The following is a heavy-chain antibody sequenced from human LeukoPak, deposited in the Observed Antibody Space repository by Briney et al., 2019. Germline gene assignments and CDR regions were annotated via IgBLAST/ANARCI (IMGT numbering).Heavy chain of an antibody. J-gene: IGHJ4*02. D-gene: IGHD6-19*01. CDR2: IYHSGST. Sequence: SETLSLTCAVSGGSISSSNWWSWVRQPPGKGLEWIGEIYHSGSTNYNPSLKSRVTISVDKSKNQFPLKLSSVTAADTAVYYCAREIGNSSGWYFDYWGQGTLVTVSS. V-gene: IGHV4-4*02. CDR3: AREIGNSSGWYFDY. CDR1: GGSISSSNW.